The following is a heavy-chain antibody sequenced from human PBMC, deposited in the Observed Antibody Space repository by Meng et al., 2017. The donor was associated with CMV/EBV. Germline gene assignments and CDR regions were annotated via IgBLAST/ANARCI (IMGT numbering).Heavy chain of an antibody. J-gene: IGHJ6*02. D-gene: IGHD3-3*01. Sequence: GESLKISCAASGFTFSSYAMSWVRQAPGKGLEWVSAISGSGGSTYYADSVKGRFTISRDNSKNTLYLQMNSLRAEDTAVYYCASKFWSGFYYYGMDVWGQGTTVTV. V-gene: IGHV3-23*01. CDR2: ISGSGGST. CDR1: GFTFSSYA. CDR3: ASKFWSGFYYYGMDV.